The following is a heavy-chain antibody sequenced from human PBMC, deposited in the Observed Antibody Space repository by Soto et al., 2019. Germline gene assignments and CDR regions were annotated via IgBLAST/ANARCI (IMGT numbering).Heavy chain of an antibody. Sequence: PGGPLRLPCAAPELTFSSYGMHWVRQAPGKGLEWVAVIWYDGSNKYYADSVKGRFTISRDNSKNTLYLQMNSLRAEDTAVYYCARFSPGIAAAGTEGAFDYWGQGTLVTVSS. D-gene: IGHD6-13*01. V-gene: IGHV3-33*01. CDR3: ARFSPGIAAAGTEGAFDY. CDR2: IWYDGSNK. CDR1: ELTFSSYG. J-gene: IGHJ4*02.